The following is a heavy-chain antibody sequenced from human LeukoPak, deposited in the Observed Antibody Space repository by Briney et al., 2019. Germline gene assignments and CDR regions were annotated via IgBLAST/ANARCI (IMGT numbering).Heavy chain of an antibody. V-gene: IGHV4-59*01. D-gene: IGHD3-10*01. CDR1: GGSINSYY. Sequence: PSETLSLTCGVSGGSINSYYWSWIRQPPGKGLECIGYIHYTGSTNYNPSLKSRGTISVDTSKNQFSLKLTSVTAADTSIYYCARGSYYGLEYDIRFDPWGQGTLVTVSS. CDR3: ARGSYYGLEYDIRFDP. CDR2: IHYTGST. J-gene: IGHJ5*02.